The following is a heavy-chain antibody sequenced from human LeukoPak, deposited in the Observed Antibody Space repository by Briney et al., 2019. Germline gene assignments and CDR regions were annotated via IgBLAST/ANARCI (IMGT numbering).Heavy chain of an antibody. Sequence: SETLSLTCTVSGGSINSYYWSWIRQPPGKGLEWIGYIYYSGSTNYNPSLKSRVTISVDTSKNQFSLKLSSVTAADTAVYYCARRYSSSWYQYYFDYWGQGTLVTVSS. CDR2: IYYSGST. CDR1: GGSINSYY. J-gene: IGHJ4*02. V-gene: IGHV4-59*08. CDR3: ARRYSSSWYQYYFDY. D-gene: IGHD6-13*01.